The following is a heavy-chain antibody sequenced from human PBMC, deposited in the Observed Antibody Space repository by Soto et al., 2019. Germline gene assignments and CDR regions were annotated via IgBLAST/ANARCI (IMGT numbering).Heavy chain of an antibody. J-gene: IGHJ4*02. CDR2: IVGGSGST. CDR3: AADWSNRPFDF. D-gene: IGHD3-3*01. V-gene: IGHV1-58*01. Sequence: QMQLMQSGPEVKKPGTSVKVSCKASGFTLTSADVQWVRQTRGQPLEWIGWIVGGSGSTNYAQQFQGRLAITRDMSTSTVYMELSSLRSEDTAVYYCAADWSNRPFDFWGQGTLVTVSS. CDR1: GFTLTSAD.